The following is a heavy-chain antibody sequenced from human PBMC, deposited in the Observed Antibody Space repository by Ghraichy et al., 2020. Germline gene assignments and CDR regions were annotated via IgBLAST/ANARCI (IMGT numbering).Heavy chain of an antibody. CDR3: ARIRSGANWYNTDYTYFDE. CDR1: GGSISSSSYY. CDR2: IYYNGNT. D-gene: IGHD4/OR15-4a*01. J-gene: IGHJ4*02. V-gene: IGHV4-39*07. Sequence: SETLSLTCAVSGGSISSSSYYWGWIRQPPGKGLEWIGTIYYNGNTYYSPSLKSRLTISVDTSENHFSLSLNSVTAADTAVYYCARIRSGANWYNTDYTYFDEWGPGPRVGVAS.